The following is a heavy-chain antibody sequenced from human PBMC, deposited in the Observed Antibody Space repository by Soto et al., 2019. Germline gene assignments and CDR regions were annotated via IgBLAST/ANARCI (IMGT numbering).Heavy chain of an antibody. CDR3: AREGAHYTPLDH. CDR2: INVGNGDT. CDR1: GYTFTDYA. J-gene: IGHJ4*02. V-gene: IGHV1-3*01. D-gene: IGHD2-15*01. Sequence: ASVKVSCKASGYTFTDYAIHWVRQAPGQGLEWMGWINVGNGDTGYSRKFQGRVTNVRDMSASTAYIEVTSLTSEDTAIYYCAREGAHYTPLDHWGQGTLVTVSS.